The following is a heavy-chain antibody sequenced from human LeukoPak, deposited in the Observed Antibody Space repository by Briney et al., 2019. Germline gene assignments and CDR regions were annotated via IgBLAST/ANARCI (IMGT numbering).Heavy chain of an antibody. CDR1: GFTFDDYA. V-gene: IGHV3-74*01. J-gene: IGHJ3*02. Sequence: GGSLRLSCAASGFTFDDYAMHWVRQAPGKGLVWVSRINSDGSPTNYADSVKGRFTISRDNAKNTLYLQMNSLRAEDTAAYYCARASNGAFDIWGQGTMVTVSS. CDR3: ARASNGAFDI. CDR2: INSDGSPT.